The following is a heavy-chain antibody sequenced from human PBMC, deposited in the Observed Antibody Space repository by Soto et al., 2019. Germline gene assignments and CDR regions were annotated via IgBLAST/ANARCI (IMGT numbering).Heavy chain of an antibody. CDR2: IIPIFGTA. CDR1: GGTFSSYA. CDR3: ARAVVTLGYYYGMDV. D-gene: IGHD2-15*01. Sequence: QVQLVQSGAEVKKPGSSVKVSCKDSGGTFSSYAISWVRQAPGQGLEWMGGIIPIFGTANYAQKFQGRVTITADEYTSTANMELSSLRSEDTAVYYCARAVVTLGYYYGMDVWGQGTTVTVSS. J-gene: IGHJ6*02. V-gene: IGHV1-69*12.